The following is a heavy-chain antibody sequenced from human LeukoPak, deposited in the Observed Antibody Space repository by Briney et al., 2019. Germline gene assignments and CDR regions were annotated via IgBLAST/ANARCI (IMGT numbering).Heavy chain of an antibody. CDR3: AREGRTGYYPKY. CDR1: GFTFSSYS. D-gene: IGHD3/OR15-3a*01. V-gene: IGHV3-48*02. J-gene: IGHJ4*02. CDR2: ISSDSRTI. Sequence: GGSLRLSCAASGFTFSSYSMNWVRQAPGKGLEWVSYISSDSRTIYYADSVKGRFTISRDNAKNSLYLQMNSLRDEDTAVYYCAREGRTGYYPKYWGQGTLVTVSS.